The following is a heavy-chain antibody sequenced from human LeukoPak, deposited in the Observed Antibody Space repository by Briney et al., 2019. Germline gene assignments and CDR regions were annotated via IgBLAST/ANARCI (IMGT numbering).Heavy chain of an antibody. D-gene: IGHD6-13*01. CDR2: ISGSGIVT. Sequence: GGSLRLSCAASGFTFSSYAMSWVRQAPGKGLEWVSTISGSGIVTYYADSVKGRFTISRDNSKNTLYLQMNSLRAEDTAVYYCAKDPVRYSSSWYVDYWGQGTLVTVSS. CDR1: GFTFSSYA. CDR3: AKDPVRYSSSWYVDY. V-gene: IGHV3-23*01. J-gene: IGHJ4*02.